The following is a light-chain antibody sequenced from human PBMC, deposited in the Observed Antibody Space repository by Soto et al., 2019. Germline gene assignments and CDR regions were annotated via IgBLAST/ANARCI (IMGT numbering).Light chain of an antibody. CDR1: QSVTNN. J-gene: IGKJ5*01. CDR2: YAS. CDR3: QQYNDWPPIT. Sequence: EILMTQSPATLSVSPGESATLSCRASQSVTNNLAWYQQKPGQAPRLLMYYASTRATGVPPRFSGSGSGTEFTLTISSLQSEDFALYYCQQYNDWPPITFGQGTRLVIK. V-gene: IGKV3-15*01.